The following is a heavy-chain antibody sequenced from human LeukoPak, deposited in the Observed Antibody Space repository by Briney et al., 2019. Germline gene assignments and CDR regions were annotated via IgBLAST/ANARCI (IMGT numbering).Heavy chain of an antibody. CDR3: ARVRAQRVVAIDY. CDR2: ISPSSGGT. J-gene: IGHJ4*02. V-gene: IGHV1-2*02. Sequence: ASVKVSCKASGYTFTGYYMHWVRQAPGQGLEWMGWISPSSGGTNYAQKFQGRVTMTRTTPLSTAYMELSGLRSDDTAVYYCARVRAQRVVAIDYWGQGTQVTVSS. CDR1: GYTFTGYY. D-gene: IGHD2-15*01.